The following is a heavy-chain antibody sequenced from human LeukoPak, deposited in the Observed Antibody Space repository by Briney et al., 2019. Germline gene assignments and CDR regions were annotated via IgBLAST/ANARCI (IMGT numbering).Heavy chain of an antibody. D-gene: IGHD1-1*01. V-gene: IGHV3-33*01. CDR1: GFTFSNHG. J-gene: IGHJ5*02. Sequence: GGSLRLSCAASGFTFSNHGTRWVRQAPGKGLEWVVLIWYDGSNKKDAESVKGRFTISRDNSKNTLYLQMNSLRDEDTAVYYWARDQGTSTTAPKRKGRFDPWGQGTLVTVSS. CDR3: ARDQGTSTTAPKRKGRFDP. CDR2: IWYDGSNK.